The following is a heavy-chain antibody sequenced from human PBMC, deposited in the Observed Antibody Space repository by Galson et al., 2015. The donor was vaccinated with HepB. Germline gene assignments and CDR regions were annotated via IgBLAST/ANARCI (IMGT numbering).Heavy chain of an antibody. V-gene: IGHV1-3*04. CDR3: ARGATIFGISDDAFDI. CDR1: GYIFTRYD. J-gene: IGHJ3*02. D-gene: IGHD3-3*01. CDR2: INTDSGNT. Sequence: SCKASGYIFTRYDIHWVGQAPEQRLEWMGWINTDSGNTKYSQKFQGRVTITRDTSASTVYMELNRLTSEDTAVYFCARGATIFGISDDAFDIWGQGTVVTVSS.